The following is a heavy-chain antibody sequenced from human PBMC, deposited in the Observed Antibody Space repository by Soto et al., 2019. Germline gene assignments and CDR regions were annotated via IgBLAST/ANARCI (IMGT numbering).Heavy chain of an antibody. CDR1: GFTFSSYA. CDR3: AKDEGITMIVFDAFDI. J-gene: IGHJ3*02. CDR2: ISGSGGST. D-gene: IGHD3-22*01. V-gene: IGHV3-23*01. Sequence: GGSLRLSCAASGFTFSSYAMSWVRQAPGKGLEWVSAISGSGGSTYYADSVKGRFTISRDNSKNTLYLQMNSLRAEDTAVYYCAKDEGITMIVFDAFDIWGQGTMVTVSS.